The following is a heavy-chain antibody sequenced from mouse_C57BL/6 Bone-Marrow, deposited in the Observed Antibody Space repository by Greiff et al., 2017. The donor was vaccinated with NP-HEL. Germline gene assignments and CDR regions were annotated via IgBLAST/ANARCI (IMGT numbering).Heavy chain of an antibody. D-gene: IGHD1-1*01. V-gene: IGHV5-9*01. J-gene: IGHJ1*03. Sequence: EVQWVESGGGLVKPGGSLKLSCAASGFTFSSYTMSWVRQTPEKRLEWVATISGGGGNTYYPDSVKGRFTISRDNAKNTLYLQMSSLRSEDTALYYCARRVITTVVAPYWYFDVWGTGTTVTVSS. CDR3: ARRVITTVVAPYWYFDV. CDR2: ISGGGGNT. CDR1: GFTFSSYT.